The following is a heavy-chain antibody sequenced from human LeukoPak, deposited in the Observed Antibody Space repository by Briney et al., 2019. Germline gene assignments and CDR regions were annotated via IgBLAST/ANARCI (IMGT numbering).Heavy chain of an antibody. J-gene: IGHJ3*02. CDR2: IYTSGST. CDR1: GGSISSGSYY. Sequence: SETLSLTCTVSGGSISSGSYYWSWIRQPAGKGLEWIGRIYTSGSTNYNPSLKSRVTISVDTSKNQFSLKLSSVTAADTAVYYCARVQRYRHAFDIWGQGTMVTVSS. D-gene: IGHD3-16*02. V-gene: IGHV4-61*02. CDR3: ARVQRYRHAFDI.